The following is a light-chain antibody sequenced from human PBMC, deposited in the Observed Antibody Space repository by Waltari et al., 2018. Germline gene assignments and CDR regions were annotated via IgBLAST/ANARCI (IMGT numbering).Light chain of an antibody. Sequence: SALTQPDSVSGSPGQSITILCSGISSNSVAYEYVPWYQQHPGKAPKVIIYDVINRPSGVSDRFSGSKSGSSASLTISGLQAEDEADYYCSSFTSSTTGIFGGGTKLTVL. CDR1: SSNSVAYEY. J-gene: IGLJ2*01. CDR2: DVI. CDR3: SSFTSSTTGI. V-gene: IGLV2-14*03.